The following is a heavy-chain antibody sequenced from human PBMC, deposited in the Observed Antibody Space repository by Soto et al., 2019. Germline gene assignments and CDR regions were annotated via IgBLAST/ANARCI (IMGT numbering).Heavy chain of an antibody. Sequence: SSETLSLTCAVYGGSFSAYYWSWIRQPPGKGLEWIGEINHSGSTNSNPSLKSRVTISVDTSKNQFSLKLSSVTAADTAVYYCASRPVRDNYYYYMDVWGKGTTVTVSS. D-gene: IGHD3-10*02. CDR2: INHSGST. CDR3: ASRPVRDNYYYYMDV. V-gene: IGHV4-34*01. CDR1: GGSFSAYY. J-gene: IGHJ6*03.